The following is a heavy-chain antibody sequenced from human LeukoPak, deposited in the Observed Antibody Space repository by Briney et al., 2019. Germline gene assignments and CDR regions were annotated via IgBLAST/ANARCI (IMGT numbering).Heavy chain of an antibody. D-gene: IGHD3-10*01. CDR1: GFTFSSYA. J-gene: IGHJ4*02. CDR3: AKGVPTWDY. V-gene: IGHV4-4*02. CDR2: IYHSGST. Sequence: SLRLSCAASGFTFSSYAMHWVRQPPGKGLEWIGEIYHSGSTNYNPSLKSRVTISVDKSKNQFSLKLSSVTAADTAVYYCAKGVPTWDYWGQGTLVTVSS.